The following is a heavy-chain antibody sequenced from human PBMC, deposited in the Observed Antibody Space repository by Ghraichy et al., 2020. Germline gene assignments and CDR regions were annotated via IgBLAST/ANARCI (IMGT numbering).Heavy chain of an antibody. D-gene: IGHD3-9*01. CDR3: TLAYYDILTGYHDY. CDR2: IKSKTDGGTT. V-gene: IGHV3-15*07. CDR1: GFTFSNAW. J-gene: IGHJ4*02. Sequence: GGSLRLSCAASGFTFSNAWMNWVRQAPGKGLEWVGRIKSKTDGGTTDYAAPVKGRFTISRVDSKNTLYLQMNSLKTEDTAVYYCTLAYYDILTGYHDYWGQGTLVTVSS.